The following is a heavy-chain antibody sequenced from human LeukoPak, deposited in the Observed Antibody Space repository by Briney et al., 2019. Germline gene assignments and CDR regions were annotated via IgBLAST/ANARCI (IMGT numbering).Heavy chain of an antibody. J-gene: IGHJ6*03. CDR2: ISDNGAVT. V-gene: IGHV3-23*01. CDR3: AKSGIFQGYYFYYMDV. Sequence: GGSLRLSCAASGFSFSMYSMSWIRQAPGKGLEWVSVISDNGAVTLYGDSVKGRFTISRDNAKKSLYLQMNSPRPEDTALYYCAKSGIFQGYYFYYMDVWGKGTTVTISS. CDR1: GFSFSMYS. D-gene: IGHD2-15*01.